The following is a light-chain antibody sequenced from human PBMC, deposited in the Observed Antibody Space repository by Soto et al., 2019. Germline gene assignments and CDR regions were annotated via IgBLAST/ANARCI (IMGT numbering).Light chain of an antibody. J-gene: IGKJ2*01. CDR2: TAS. CDR3: QQSYHTPPYT. CDR1: QFISYY. V-gene: IGKV1-39*01. Sequence: DIQMTQSPSSLSASVGDRVTITCRASQFISYYLNWYQQKPGKAPKLLIYTASTLKSGVPSRFSGSGTGTDFTLTISSLQAEDCAIYYCQQSYHTPPYTFGQGTNLEIK.